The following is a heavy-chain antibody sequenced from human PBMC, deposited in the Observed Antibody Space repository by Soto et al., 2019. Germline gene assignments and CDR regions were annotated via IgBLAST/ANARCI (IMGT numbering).Heavy chain of an antibody. V-gene: IGHV3-74*01. J-gene: IGHJ6*02. Sequence: EVQLVESGGGLVQPGGSLRLSCAASGFTFTDYWVHWVRQSPGKGLVWVSRIKGDETTTNYADSVEGRFTISRDNARNTVYLQINSLRVEDTAVYFCARGLRGAYGMDAWGQGTTVTVSS. CDR2: IKGDETTT. D-gene: IGHD2-21*02. CDR1: GFTFTDYW. CDR3: ARGLRGAYGMDA.